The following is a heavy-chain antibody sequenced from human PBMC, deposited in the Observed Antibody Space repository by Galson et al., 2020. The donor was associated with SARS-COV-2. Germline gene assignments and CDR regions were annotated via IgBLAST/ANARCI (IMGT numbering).Heavy chain of an antibody. J-gene: IGHJ6*02. V-gene: IGHV1-24*01. CDR3: ATSIAVAGTMKEYYYYYGMDV. Sequence: ASVKVSCKVSGYTLTELSMHWVRQAPGKGLEWMGGFDPEDGETIYAQKFQGRVTMTADTSTDTAYMELSSLRSEDTAVYYCATSIAVAGTMKEYYYYYGMDVWGQGTTVTVSS. D-gene: IGHD6-19*01. CDR1: GYTLTELS. CDR2: FDPEDGET.